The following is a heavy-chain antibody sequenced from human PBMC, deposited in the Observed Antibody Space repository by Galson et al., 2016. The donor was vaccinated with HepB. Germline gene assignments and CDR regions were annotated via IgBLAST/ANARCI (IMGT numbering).Heavy chain of an antibody. D-gene: IGHD4-23*01. V-gene: IGHV4-39*01. CDR2: VDNSGGT. J-gene: IGHJ6*02. Sequence: LEWIGSVDNSGGTYYSASLKSRLTISVDASQKQFSLKLNSVTATDTAVYYWARYDYGGADVWGQWTTVTVSS. CDR3: ARYDYGGADV.